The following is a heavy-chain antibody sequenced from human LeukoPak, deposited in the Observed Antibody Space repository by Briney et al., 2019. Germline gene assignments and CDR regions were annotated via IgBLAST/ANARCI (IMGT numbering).Heavy chain of an antibody. CDR2: ISAYNGNT. V-gene: IGHV1-18*01. D-gene: IGHD5-18*01. CDR1: GYTFTSYG. Sequence: GESLQISCKGSGYTFTSYGISWVRQAPGQGLEWMGWISAYNGNTNYAQQLQGRVTMTTDTSTSTAYMERRSLRSDDTAVYYCARDPLIQLWSYYYYGMDVWGQGTTVTVSS. J-gene: IGHJ6*02. CDR3: ARDPLIQLWSYYYYGMDV.